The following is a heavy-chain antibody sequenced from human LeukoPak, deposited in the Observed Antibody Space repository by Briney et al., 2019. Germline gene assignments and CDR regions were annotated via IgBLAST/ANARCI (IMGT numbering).Heavy chain of an antibody. CDR2: ISAYNGNT. CDR1: GYTFTSYG. D-gene: IGHD3-10*01. Sequence: ASVKVSCKASGYTFTSYGISWVRQAPGQGLEWMGWISAYNGNTNYAQKLQGRVTMTTDTSTSTAYMELRSLRSDDTAVYYCARDPGVLLPPAEYAFDIWGQGTMVTVSS. J-gene: IGHJ3*02. CDR3: ARDPGVLLPPAEYAFDI. V-gene: IGHV1-18*01.